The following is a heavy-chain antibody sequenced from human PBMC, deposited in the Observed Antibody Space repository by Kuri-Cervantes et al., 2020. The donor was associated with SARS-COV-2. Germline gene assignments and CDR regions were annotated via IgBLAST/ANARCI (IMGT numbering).Heavy chain of an antibody. CDR2: FDPEDGET. Sequence: ASVKVSCKVSGYTLTELSMHWVRQAPGKGLEWMGGFDPEDGETIYAQKFQGRVTMTEDTSTDTAYMELSSLRSEDTAVYYCASIAAAGSADSYYYYYGMDVWGQGTTVTVSS. D-gene: IGHD6-13*01. V-gene: IGHV1-24*01. CDR1: GYTLTELS. J-gene: IGHJ6*02. CDR3: ASIAAAGSADSYYYYYGMDV.